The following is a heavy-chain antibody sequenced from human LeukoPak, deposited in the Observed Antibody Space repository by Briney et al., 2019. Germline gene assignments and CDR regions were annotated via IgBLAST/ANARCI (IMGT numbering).Heavy chain of an antibody. D-gene: IGHD2-21*02. CDR2: VLPMFGTT. CDR3: ATMVVTSANRVGYFQH. Sequence: GASVKVSCKASGGTFSSFAISWVRQAPGQGLEWVGGVLPMFGTTNYAQNFQGRVTINTDTVTINTDGATSTTYMELTSLRSEDTALYYCATMVVTSANRVGYFQHWGQGTLVTVSS. J-gene: IGHJ1*01. CDR1: GGTFSSFA. V-gene: IGHV1-69*05.